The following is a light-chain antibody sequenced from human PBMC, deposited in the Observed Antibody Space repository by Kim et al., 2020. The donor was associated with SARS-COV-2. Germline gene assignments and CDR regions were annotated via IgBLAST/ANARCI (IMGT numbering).Light chain of an antibody. V-gene: IGLV10-54*02. J-gene: IGLJ3*02. CDR3: SVLDSSLSANWV. CDR1: SNIVGNQG. Sequence: QAGLTQPPSVSKGLRQTATLTCTGNSNIVGNQGAAWLQQHQGHPPKLLSYRNNNRPSGISERFSASRSGNTASLTITGLQPEDEADYYCSVLDSSLSANWVFGGGTKLTVL. CDR2: RNN.